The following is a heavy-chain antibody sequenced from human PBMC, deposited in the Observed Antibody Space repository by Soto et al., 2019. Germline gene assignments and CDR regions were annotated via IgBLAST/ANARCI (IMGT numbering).Heavy chain of an antibody. Sequence: SETLSLTCAVSGGSISGGDYSWSWIRQPPGKGLEWIGYIYHSGSTYYNPSLKSRLTISVDRSKNQFSLKLDSVTAADTAVYYCARVRTVAGNPVLDYWGQGTLVTVSS. CDR2: IYHSGST. D-gene: IGHD6-19*01. J-gene: IGHJ4*02. CDR1: GGSISGGDYS. CDR3: ARVRTVAGNPVLDY. V-gene: IGHV4-30-2*01.